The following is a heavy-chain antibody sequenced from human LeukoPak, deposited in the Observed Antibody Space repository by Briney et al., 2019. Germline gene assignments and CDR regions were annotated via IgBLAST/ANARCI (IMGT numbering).Heavy chain of an antibody. CDR2: INPNSGGT. CDR3: ARDLTTRSAY. CDR1: GYTFTGYY. J-gene: IGHJ4*02. Sequence: AASVKASCKASGYTFTGYYIHWVRQAPGQGLEWMGWINPNSGGTNYAQKFQGRVTMTRDTSISTAYMELSRLRSDDTAVYYCARDLTTRSAYWGQGTLVTVSS. D-gene: IGHD4-11*01. V-gene: IGHV1-2*02.